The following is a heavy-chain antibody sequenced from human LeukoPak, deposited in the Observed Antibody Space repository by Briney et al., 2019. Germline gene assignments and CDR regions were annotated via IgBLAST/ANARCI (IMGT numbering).Heavy chain of an antibody. V-gene: IGHV4-39*01. CDR2: IYYSGST. D-gene: IGHD6-13*01. CDR1: GGSISSYY. Sequence: SETLSLTCTVSGGSISSYYWGWIRQPPGKGLEWIGSIYYSGSTYYNPSLKSRVTISVDTSKNQFSLKLSSVTAADTAVYYCARHGYGYPLRVNWFDPWGQGTLVTVSS. CDR3: ARHGYGYPLRVNWFDP. J-gene: IGHJ5*02.